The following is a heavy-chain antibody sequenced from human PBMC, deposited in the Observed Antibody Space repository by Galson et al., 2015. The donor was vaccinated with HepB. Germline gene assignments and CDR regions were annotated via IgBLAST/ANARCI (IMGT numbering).Heavy chain of an antibody. D-gene: IGHD3-22*01. Sequence: SLRLSCAASGFSFSSFAMHWVRQAPGKGLEWVAIISYDGKHKYYADSVRGRFTISRDISKNTLYLQMNSLSSEDTAIYCSSRDPDDSNGYYMSFEYWGQGILVTFSS. V-gene: IGHV3-30*04. CDR2: ISYDGKHK. J-gene: IGHJ4*02. CDR3: SRDPDDSNGYYMSFEY. CDR1: GFSFSSFA.